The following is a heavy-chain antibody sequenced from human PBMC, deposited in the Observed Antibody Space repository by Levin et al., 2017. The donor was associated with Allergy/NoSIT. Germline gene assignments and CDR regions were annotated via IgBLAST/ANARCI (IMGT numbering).Heavy chain of an antibody. CDR1: GFTFSNFA. D-gene: IGHD1-26*01. CDR3: ARDGSSDYFFDS. CDR2: IWSDGSSR. V-gene: IGHV3-33*01. Sequence: PGGSLRLSCAASGFTFSNFAMHWVRQAPGKGLEWVAVIWSDGSSRFYADSVRGRFSISRDNSNSTLFLQMNRLRSGDTAVYYCARDGSSDYFFDSWGQGTLVTVSS. J-gene: IGHJ4*02.